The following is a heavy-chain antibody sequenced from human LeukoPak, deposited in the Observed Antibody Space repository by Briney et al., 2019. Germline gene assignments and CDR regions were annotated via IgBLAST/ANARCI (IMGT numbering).Heavy chain of an antibody. Sequence: SETLSLTCAVYGGSFSGYYWSWIRQPPGKGLEWTGEINHSGSTNYNPSPKSRVTISVDTSKNQFSLKLSSVTAADTAVYYCARDKIVGPTTLDYWGQGTLVTVSS. V-gene: IGHV4-34*01. J-gene: IGHJ4*02. CDR1: GGSFSGYY. D-gene: IGHD1-26*01. CDR2: INHSGST. CDR3: ARDKIVGPTTLDY.